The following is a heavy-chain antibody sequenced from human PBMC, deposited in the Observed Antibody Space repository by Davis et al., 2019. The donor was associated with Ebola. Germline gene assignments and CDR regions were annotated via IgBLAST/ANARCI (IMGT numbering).Heavy chain of an antibody. CDR2: ISGSDGST. J-gene: IGHJ4*02. CDR3: AKRGERQCLPLDY. CDR1: GFTFSSYV. V-gene: IGHV3-23*01. Sequence: GESLNISCAASGFTFSSYVMSWVRQAPGKGLEWVSTISGSDGSTYSADSVKGRFTISRDNSKNTLYLQMKSLRAEDTAVYYWAKRGERQCLPLDYWGQGTLVTVSS. D-gene: IGHD5/OR15-5a*01.